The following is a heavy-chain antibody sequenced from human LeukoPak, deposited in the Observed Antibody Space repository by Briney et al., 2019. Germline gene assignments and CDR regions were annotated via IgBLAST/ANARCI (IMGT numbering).Heavy chain of an antibody. CDR3: AKRHYDFWSGLSFEYFQH. D-gene: IGHD3-3*01. CDR1: GFTFSSYS. Sequence: PGGSLRLSCAASGFTFSSYSMNWVRQAPGKGLEWVSSISSSSSYIYYADSVKGRFTISRDNAKNSLYLQMNSLRAEDTAVYYCAKRHYDFWSGLSFEYFQHWGQGTLVTVSS. J-gene: IGHJ1*01. CDR2: ISSSSSYI. V-gene: IGHV3-21*01.